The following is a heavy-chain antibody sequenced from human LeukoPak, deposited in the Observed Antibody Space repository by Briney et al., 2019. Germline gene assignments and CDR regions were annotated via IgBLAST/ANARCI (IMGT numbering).Heavy chain of an antibody. D-gene: IGHD2/OR15-2a*01. V-gene: IGHV3-23*01. J-gene: IGHJ4*02. CDR2: ISGSGGST. CDR3: AKSGMYSTTVPYYFDY. Sequence: PGGSLRLSCAASGFTFSSYSMNWVRQAPGKGLEWVSAISGSGGSTYYADSVKGRFTISRDNSKNTLYLQMNSLRAEDTAVYYCAKSGMYSTTVPYYFDYWGQGTLVTVSS. CDR1: GFTFSSYS.